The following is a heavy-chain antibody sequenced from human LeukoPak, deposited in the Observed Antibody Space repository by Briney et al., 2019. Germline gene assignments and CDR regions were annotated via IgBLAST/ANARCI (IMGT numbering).Heavy chain of an antibody. V-gene: IGHV1-8*03. D-gene: IGHD6-6*01. CDR2: MNPNSGNT. Sequence: ASVKVSCKASGYTFTSYDINWVRQATGQGLEWMGWMNPNSGNTGYAQKFQGRVTITRNTSISTAYMELSSLRSEDTAVYYCARGSRARRGPRDAFDIWGQGTMVTVSS. CDR3: ARGSRARRGPRDAFDI. J-gene: IGHJ3*02. CDR1: GYTFTSYD.